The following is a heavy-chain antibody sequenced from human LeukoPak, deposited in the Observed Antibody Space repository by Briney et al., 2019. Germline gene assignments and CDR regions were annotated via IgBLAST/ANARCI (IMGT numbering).Heavy chain of an antibody. D-gene: IGHD3-3*01. J-gene: IGHJ6*03. CDR3: ARHPVLRFLEWFGTYYYYYMDV. CDR1: GFTFSNFG. CDR2: ISYDGANK. V-gene: IGHV3-30*03. Sequence: GRSLRLSCATSGFTFSNFGMNWVRQAPGKGLEWVAGISYDGANKYYADSVRGRFTISRDDSKNTLYLQMNSLRAEDTAVYYCARHPVLRFLEWFGTYYYYYMDVWGKGTTVTVSS.